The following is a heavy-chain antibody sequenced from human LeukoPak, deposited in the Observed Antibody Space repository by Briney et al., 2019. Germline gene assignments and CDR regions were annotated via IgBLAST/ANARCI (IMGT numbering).Heavy chain of an antibody. CDR1: GFTFSSYS. Sequence: GGSLRLSCAASGFTFSSYSMNWVRQAPGKGLEWVSSISSSSSYIYYADSVKGRFTISRDNAKNSLYLQMNSLRAEDTAVYYCARSRGPNTFGGVHDYWGQGTLVTVSS. J-gene: IGHJ4*02. V-gene: IGHV3-21*01. CDR2: ISSSSSYI. CDR3: ARSRGPNTFGGVHDY. D-gene: IGHD3-16*01.